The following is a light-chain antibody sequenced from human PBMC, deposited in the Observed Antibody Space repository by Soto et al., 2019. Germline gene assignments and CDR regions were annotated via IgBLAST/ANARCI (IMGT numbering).Light chain of an antibody. V-gene: IGKV3-20*01. CDR2: GAS. Sequence: EIVLTQSPGTLPLSPGERATLSCRASQSLSNNYLAWYQQKPGQPPRLLIYGASSRATGIPDRFSGSGSGTDFTLAISRLEPEDFAAYYCQEYGSSRTFGLGTKVDIK. J-gene: IGKJ1*01. CDR1: QSLSNNY. CDR3: QEYGSSRT.